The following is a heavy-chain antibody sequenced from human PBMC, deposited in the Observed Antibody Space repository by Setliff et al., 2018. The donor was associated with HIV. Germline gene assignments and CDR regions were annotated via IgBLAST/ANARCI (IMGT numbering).Heavy chain of an antibody. J-gene: IGHJ6*03. Sequence: SVKVSCKASGGTFSSYAISWVRQAPGQGLEWMGGIIPIFGTANYAQKFQGRVTITTDESTSTAYMELSSLRSEDTAVYYCARGGADYDYVWGSYPQYYYYMDVWG. D-gene: IGHD3-16*02. CDR2: IIPIFGTA. CDR1: GGTFSSYA. CDR3: ARGGADYDYVWGSYPQYYYYMDV. V-gene: IGHV1-69*05.